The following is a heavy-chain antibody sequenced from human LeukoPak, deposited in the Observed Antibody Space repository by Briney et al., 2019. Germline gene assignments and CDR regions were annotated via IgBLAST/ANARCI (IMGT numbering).Heavy chain of an antibody. CDR2: IYYSGST. V-gene: IGHV4-59*08. CDR3: ARARYSYGHLYFFDY. Sequence: SETLSLTCAVYGGSFSGYYWSWIRQPPGKGLEWIGYIYYSGSTNYNPSLKSRVTISVDTSKNQFSLKLSSVTAADTAVYYCARARYSYGHLYFFDYWGQGTLVTVSS. CDR1: GGSFSGYY. D-gene: IGHD5-18*01. J-gene: IGHJ4*02.